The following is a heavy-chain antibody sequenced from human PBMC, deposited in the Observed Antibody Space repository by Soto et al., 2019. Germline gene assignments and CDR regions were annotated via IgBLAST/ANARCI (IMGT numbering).Heavy chain of an antibody. CDR2: IYWNDDK. V-gene: IGHV2-5*01. D-gene: IGHD6-6*01. J-gene: IGHJ4*02. CDR1: GSSLSISGVG. CDR3: AHSGIGYSSSSNYFDY. Sequence: SGPTLVNPAQTLTLTCTFSGSSLSISGVGVCWIRQPPGKALEWLAIIYWNDDKRYSPSLKSRLTITKDTSKNQVVLTMTNMDPVDTATYYCAHSGIGYSSSSNYFDYWGQGTLVTVSS.